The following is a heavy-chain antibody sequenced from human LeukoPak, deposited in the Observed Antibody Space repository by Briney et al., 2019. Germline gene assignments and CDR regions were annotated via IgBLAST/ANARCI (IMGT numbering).Heavy chain of an antibody. CDR1: GYTFTGYY. D-gene: IGHD5-12*01. V-gene: IGHV1-2*02. CDR3: ARVVDIVATNDY. Sequence: ASVKVSCRASGYTFTGYYMHWVRQAPGQGLEWMGWINPNSGGTNYAQKFQGRVTTTRDTSISTAYMELSRLRSDDTAVYYCARVVDIVATNDYWGQGTLVTVSS. J-gene: IGHJ4*02. CDR2: INPNSGGT.